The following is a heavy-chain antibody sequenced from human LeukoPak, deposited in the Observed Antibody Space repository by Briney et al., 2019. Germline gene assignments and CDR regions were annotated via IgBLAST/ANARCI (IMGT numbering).Heavy chain of an antibody. CDR3: ARVSIAVAGWFDP. CDR2: INHSGST. V-gene: IGHV4-34*01. J-gene: IGHJ5*02. D-gene: IGHD6-19*01. CDR1: GGSFSGYY. Sequence: SETLSLTCAVYGGSFSGYYWSWIRQPPGKRLEWIGEINHSGSTNYNPSLKSRVTISVDTSKNQFSLKLSSVTAADTAVYYCARVSIAVAGWFDPWGQGTLVTVSS.